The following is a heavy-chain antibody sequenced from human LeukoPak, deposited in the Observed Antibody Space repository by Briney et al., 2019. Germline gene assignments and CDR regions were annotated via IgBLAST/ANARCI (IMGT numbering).Heavy chain of an antibody. Sequence: GGSLRLSCAASRFTFSSYSMNWVRQAPGKGLEWVSSISSSSSYIYYADSVKGRFTISRDNAKNSLYLQMNSLRAEDTAVYYCARAAQYYYGSGSPDYYYYGMDVWGQGTTVTVSS. CDR2: ISSSSSYI. CDR3: ARAAQYYYGSGSPDYYYYGMDV. CDR1: RFTFSSYS. D-gene: IGHD3-10*01. V-gene: IGHV3-21*01. J-gene: IGHJ6*02.